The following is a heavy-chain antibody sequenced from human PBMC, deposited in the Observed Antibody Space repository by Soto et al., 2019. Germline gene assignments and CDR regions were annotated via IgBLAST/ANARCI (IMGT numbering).Heavy chain of an antibody. Sequence: SETLSLTSTVSGGSISIYYWTWIRQPPGKGLEWIGYIHYSESTNYNPTLKSRVTISVDTSKNQLSLKLSSVTAADTAVYYCARGLHYYDSTSYYPPWAFDVLGQGTMVT. CDR2: IHYSEST. CDR3: ARGLHYYDSTSYYPPWAFDV. V-gene: IGHV4-59*01. CDR1: GGSISIYY. J-gene: IGHJ3*01. D-gene: IGHD3-22*01.